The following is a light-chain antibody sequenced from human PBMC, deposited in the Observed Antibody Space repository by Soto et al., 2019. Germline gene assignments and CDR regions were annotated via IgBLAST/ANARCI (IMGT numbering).Light chain of an antibody. Sequence: EIVMTQSPATLSVSPGERATLSCRASQSVSSNLAWYQQKPGQAPRLLIYGASTRANGIPARFSGSGSVTEFTLTISSMQSEDFAVYYCQQYNNWPGTFGQGTKVEIK. CDR1: QSVSSN. CDR3: QQYNNWPGT. J-gene: IGKJ1*01. CDR2: GAS. V-gene: IGKV3-15*01.